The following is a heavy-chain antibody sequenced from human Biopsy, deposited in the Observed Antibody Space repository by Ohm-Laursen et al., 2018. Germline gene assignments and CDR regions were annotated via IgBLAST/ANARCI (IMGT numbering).Heavy chain of an antibody. CDR3: AADINVWNVNY. CDR2: FAPENGKT. Sequence: SVKVSCKVSGYTLTEFSMHWVRQAPGKGLEWMGGFAPENGKTVYAQNFQARVSMTEDTSTDTAYMELRSLRSEDTAVYYCAADINVWNVNYWGQGTQVTVSS. V-gene: IGHV1-24*01. D-gene: IGHD1-1*01. J-gene: IGHJ4*02. CDR1: GYTLTEFS.